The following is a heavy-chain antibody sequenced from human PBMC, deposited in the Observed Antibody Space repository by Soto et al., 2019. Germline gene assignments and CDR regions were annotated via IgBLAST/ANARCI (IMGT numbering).Heavy chain of an antibody. V-gene: IGHV4-31*03. J-gene: IGHJ6*02. Sequence: SETLSLTCTVSGGSISSGGYYWSWIRQHPGKGLEWIGYIYYSGSTYYNPSLKSRVTISVDTSKNQFSLKLSSVTAADTAVYYCARDLVGDCSSTSCYGSYYYGMDVWGQGTTVTVSS. D-gene: IGHD2-2*01. CDR3: ARDLVGDCSSTSCYGSYYYGMDV. CDR1: GGSISSGGYY. CDR2: IYYSGST.